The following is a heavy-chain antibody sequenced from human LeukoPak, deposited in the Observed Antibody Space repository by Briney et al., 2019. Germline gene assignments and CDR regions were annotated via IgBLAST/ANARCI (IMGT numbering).Heavy chain of an antibody. CDR1: GFTVSRNY. D-gene: IGHD2-21*01. CDR3: VKAPVTTCSGAYCYPFDY. J-gene: IGHJ4*02. V-gene: IGHV3-53*01. Sequence: GGSLRLSCVASGFTVSRNYMSWVRQAPGKGLEWVSAISVSGNTYHADSVKGRFTISRDSSKNTLYLQMNRLRAEDAAVYYCVKAPVTTCSGAYCYPFDYWGQGTLVTVSS. CDR2: ISVSGNT.